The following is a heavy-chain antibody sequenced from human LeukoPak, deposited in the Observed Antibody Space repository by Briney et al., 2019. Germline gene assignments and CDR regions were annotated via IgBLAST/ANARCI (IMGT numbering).Heavy chain of an antibody. CDR2: IYYSGST. J-gene: IGHJ4*02. V-gene: IGHV4-59*01. CDR1: GGSISSYY. D-gene: IGHD3-10*01. Sequence: PSETLSLTCTVSGGSISSYYWSWIRQPPGKGLEWIGYIYYSGSTNYNPSLKSRVTISVDTSKNQFSLKLCSVTAADTAVYYCARLPNSYYYGSGSYYFDYWGQGTLVTVSS. CDR3: ARLPNSYYYGSGSYYFDY.